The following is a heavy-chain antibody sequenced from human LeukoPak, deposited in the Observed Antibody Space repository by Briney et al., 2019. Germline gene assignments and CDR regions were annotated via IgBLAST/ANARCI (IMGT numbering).Heavy chain of an antibody. CDR3: ARDQVGPPFDY. CDR1: GYTFTGYS. J-gene: IGHJ4*02. Sequence: ASVKVSCKASGYTFTGYSMHWVRQAPGQGLEWMGRINPNSGGTNYAQKFQGRVTMTRDTSLSTAYMELSRLRSDDTAVYYCARDQVGPPFDYWGQGTLVTVSS. D-gene: IGHD1-26*01. CDR2: INPNSGGT. V-gene: IGHV1-2*06.